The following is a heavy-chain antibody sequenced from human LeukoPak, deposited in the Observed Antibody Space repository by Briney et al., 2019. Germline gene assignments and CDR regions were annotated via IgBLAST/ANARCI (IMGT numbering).Heavy chain of an antibody. V-gene: IGHV1-8*01. CDR3: AKGLAYYYDSSGVYGMDV. CDR2: MNPNSGST. CDR1: GYTFTSYD. J-gene: IGHJ6*02. D-gene: IGHD3-22*01. Sequence: ASVKVSCKASGYTFTSYDINWVRQATGQGLEWMGWMNPNSGSTGYAQKFQGRVTMTRNTSISTAYMELSSLRSEDTAVYYCAKGLAYYYDSSGVYGMDVWGQGTTVTVSS.